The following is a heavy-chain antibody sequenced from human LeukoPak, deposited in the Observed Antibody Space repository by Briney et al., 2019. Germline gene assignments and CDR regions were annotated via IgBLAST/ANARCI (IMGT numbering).Heavy chain of an antibody. V-gene: IGHV4-59*08. D-gene: IGHD3-10*01. CDR1: GGSITNSY. CDR3: ARRGGRFDW. J-gene: IGHJ4*02. Sequence: PSETLSLTCTVSGGSITNSYWNWIRQSPGKGLEWIGYINYSGSTNYNPSLKSRVTMSIDTSKNQFSLKLSSVTAADTAFYYCARRGGRFDWWGQGTLVTVSS. CDR2: INYSGST.